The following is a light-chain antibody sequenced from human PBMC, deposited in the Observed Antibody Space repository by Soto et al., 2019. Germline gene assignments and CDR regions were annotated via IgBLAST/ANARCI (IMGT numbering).Light chain of an antibody. CDR1: QSISDY. CDR3: QQYYTYWHM. J-gene: IGKJ1*01. Sequence: DIQMTQSPSTLSASVGDRFIITCRSSQSISDYLAWYQQKPGKAPKLLIYDASNLESGVPSTFSGSGSGTEFTLTISSLQPDDFATYYCQQYYTYWHMFGQGTKVDI. V-gene: IGKV1-5*01. CDR2: DAS.